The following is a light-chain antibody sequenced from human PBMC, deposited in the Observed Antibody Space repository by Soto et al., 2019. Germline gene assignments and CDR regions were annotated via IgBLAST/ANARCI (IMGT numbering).Light chain of an antibody. CDR1: INDVGGYNY. V-gene: IGLV2-14*03. J-gene: IGLJ1*01. CDR2: DVA. Sequence: QSVLTQPASVSGSPGQSISITCTGTINDVGGYNYVSWYQQHPGKAPKLIIYDVAYRPSGVSNRFSGSKSGNTASLTISGLQAEDEADYYCNSYRISSPPYSDFGTGTKVTVL. CDR3: NSYRISSPPYSD.